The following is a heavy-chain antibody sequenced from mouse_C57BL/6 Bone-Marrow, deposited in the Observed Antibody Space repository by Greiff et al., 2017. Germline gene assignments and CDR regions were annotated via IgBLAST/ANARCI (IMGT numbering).Heavy chain of an antibody. D-gene: IGHD1-1*01. Sequence: QVQLQQPGPELVKPGASVKISCKASGYAFSSSWMNWVKQRPGKGLEWIGRIYPGDGDTNYNGKFKGKATLTADKSSSTAYMQLSSLTSEDSAVYFCARGDYYGSSYFYYAMDYWGQGTSVTVSS. CDR3: ARGDYYGSSYFYYAMDY. CDR2: IYPGDGDT. V-gene: IGHV1-82*01. CDR1: GYAFSSSW. J-gene: IGHJ4*01.